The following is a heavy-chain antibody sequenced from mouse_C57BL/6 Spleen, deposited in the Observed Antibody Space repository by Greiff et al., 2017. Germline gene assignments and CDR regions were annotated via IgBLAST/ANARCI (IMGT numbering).Heavy chain of an antibody. D-gene: IGHD2-4*01. CDR1: GYSFTSYW. V-gene: IGHV1-53*01. J-gene: IGHJ3*01. CDR2: INPSNGGT. Sequence: QVQLQQSGPELVKPGASVKISCKASGYSFTSYWMHWVKQRPGQGLEWIGNINPSNGGTNYNEKFKSKATLTVDKSSSTAYMQLSSLTSEDSAVXYCARGDYDAWFAYWGQGTLVTVSA. CDR3: ARGDYDAWFAY.